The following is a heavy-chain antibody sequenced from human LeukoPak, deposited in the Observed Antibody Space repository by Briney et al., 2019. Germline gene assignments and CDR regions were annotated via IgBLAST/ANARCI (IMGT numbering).Heavy chain of an antibody. CDR2: IYTSGST. Sequence: SETLSLTCTVSGGSIRSYYWSWIRPPARKGLEWIGRIYTSGSTNYNPSLKSRVTMSVDTSKNQFSLRLSSMTAADTAVYYCARGASSFDYWGQGTLVTVSS. CDR1: GGSIRSYY. J-gene: IGHJ4*02. CDR3: ARGASSFDY. V-gene: IGHV4-4*07.